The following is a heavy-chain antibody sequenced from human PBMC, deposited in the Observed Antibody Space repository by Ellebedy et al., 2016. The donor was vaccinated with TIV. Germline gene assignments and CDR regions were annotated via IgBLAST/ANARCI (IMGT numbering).Heavy chain of an antibody. CDR2: ISGSGGST. CDR3: AKDIRAGGENFDY. D-gene: IGHD3-3*02. J-gene: IGHJ4*02. Sequence: GGSLRLXXAASGFTFSSYAMSWVRQAPGKGLEWVSAISGSGGSTYYADSVKGRFTISRDNSKNTLYLQMNSLRAEDTAVYYCAKDIRAGGENFDYWGQGTLVTVSS. CDR1: GFTFSSYA. V-gene: IGHV3-23*01.